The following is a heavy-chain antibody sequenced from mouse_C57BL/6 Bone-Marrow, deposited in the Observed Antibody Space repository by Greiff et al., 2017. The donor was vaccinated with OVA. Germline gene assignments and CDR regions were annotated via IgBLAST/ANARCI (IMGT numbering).Heavy chain of an antibody. CDR2: INPNNGGT. J-gene: IGHJ1*03. D-gene: IGHD1-1*01. V-gene: IGHV1-26*01. CDR1: GYTFTDYY. Sequence: VQLQQSGPELVKPGASVKISCKASGYTFTDYYMNWVKQSHGKSLEWIGDINPNNGGTSYNQKFKGKATLTVDKSSSTAYMELRSLTSEDSAVYYCARRVSADYYGSSYWYFDVWGTGTTVTVSS. CDR3: ARRVSADYYGSSYWYFDV.